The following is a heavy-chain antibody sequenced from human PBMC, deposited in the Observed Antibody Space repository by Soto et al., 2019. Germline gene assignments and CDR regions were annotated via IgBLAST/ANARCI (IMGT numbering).Heavy chain of an antibody. Sequence: PGGSLRLSCAASGFTVSSNYMSWVRQAPGKGLEWVSVIYSGSSTYYADSVKGRFTISRDNSKNTLYLQMNSLRAEDTAVYYCATGYSYDRYYYYYYGMDVWGQGTTVTVSS. CDR3: ATGYSYDRYYYYYYGMDV. J-gene: IGHJ6*02. V-gene: IGHV3-53*01. CDR2: IYSGSST. CDR1: GFTVSSNY. D-gene: IGHD5-18*01.